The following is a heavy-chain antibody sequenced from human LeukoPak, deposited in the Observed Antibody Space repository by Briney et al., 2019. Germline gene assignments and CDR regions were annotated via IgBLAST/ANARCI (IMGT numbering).Heavy chain of an antibody. CDR3: AGGPIEVVSYWYFDL. D-gene: IGHD3-22*01. CDR2: IYYSGST. CDR1: GGSISSYY. Sequence: SGPTLVKPSEALSLTCTVSGGSISSYYWSWIRQPPGKGLEWIGYIYYSGSTNDNPSLKSRVTISVDTSKNQFSLKLNSVTAADTAVYYCAGGPIEVVSYWYFDLWGRGTLVTVSS. J-gene: IGHJ2*01. V-gene: IGHV4-59*01.